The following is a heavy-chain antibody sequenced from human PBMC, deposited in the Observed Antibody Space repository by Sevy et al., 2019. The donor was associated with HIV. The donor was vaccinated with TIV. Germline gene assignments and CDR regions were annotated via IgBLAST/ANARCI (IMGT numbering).Heavy chain of an antibody. CDR1: GFAFSTHA. Sequence: GSLRLSCAASGFAFSTHAMHWVRQAPGKGLEWVAVISYEGTETFYAASVEGRFTISRDNSKNMLSLQINSLRPEDTAVYYCARDGGNSVKWYLLYWGHGTLVTVSS. CDR3: ARDGGNSVKWYLLY. J-gene: IGHJ4*01. V-gene: IGHV3-30-3*01. D-gene: IGHD2-2*01. CDR2: ISYEGTET.